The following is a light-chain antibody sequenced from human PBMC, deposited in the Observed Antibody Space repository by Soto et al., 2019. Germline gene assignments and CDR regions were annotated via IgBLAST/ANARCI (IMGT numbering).Light chain of an antibody. J-gene: IGKJ3*01. CDR2: GAS. V-gene: IGKV3-15*01. CDR3: QQYNNWAPIFT. CDR1: QSVSSN. Sequence: IVMTQSPATLSVSPGERVTLSCRASQSVSSNLAWYQQKPGQAPRLLIYGASTRATGIPASFSGSGSGTEFTLTISSLQSEDFADYYCQQYNNWAPIFTVGPGTKADIK.